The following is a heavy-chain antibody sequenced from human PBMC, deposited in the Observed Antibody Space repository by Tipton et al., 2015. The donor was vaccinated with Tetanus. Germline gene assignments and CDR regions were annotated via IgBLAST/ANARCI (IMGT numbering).Heavy chain of an antibody. J-gene: IGHJ4*02. CDR1: GFIFSSYG. V-gene: IGHV3-33*01. CDR3: AREADWSGGSCFSGDFDN. D-gene: IGHD2-15*01. CDR2: SWYDGTDE. Sequence: SLRLSWAASGFIFSSYGIHWVRQAPGKGLEWVAVSWYDGTDEYYADSVKCRFTISRDNSKNTLYLQMNSLRAEDTAVYYCAREADWSGGSCFSGDFDNWGQGTQVTVSS.